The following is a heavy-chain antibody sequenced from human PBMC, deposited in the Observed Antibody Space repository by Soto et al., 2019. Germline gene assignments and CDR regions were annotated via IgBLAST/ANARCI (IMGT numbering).Heavy chain of an antibody. CDR3: AIWDSYYDFILYIDY. D-gene: IGHD3-3*01. CDR1: GFTFRSYA. J-gene: IGHJ4*02. V-gene: IGHV3-23*01. CDR2: INGGGTRT. Sequence: RGSLRLSWAGSGFTFRSYAMSWFRQAPGKGLEWVSTINGGGTRTYYADSVTGRFTISRDNSKSTLYLQMNSLRAEDTAIYYCAIWDSYYDFILYIDYWDQGALVTLS.